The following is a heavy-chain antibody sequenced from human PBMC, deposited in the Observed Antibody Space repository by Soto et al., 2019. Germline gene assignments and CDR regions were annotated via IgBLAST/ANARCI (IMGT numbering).Heavy chain of an antibody. Sequence: QLQLQESGPGLVKPSETLSLTCTASGGSISSSTYYWGWIRQPPGTGLEWIGSIHYSGSTYYNPSLKSRVTISVDTSKNQFSLKLSSVTAADTAVYYCARSRWLQPNFDYWGQGTLVTVSS. D-gene: IGHD5-12*01. J-gene: IGHJ4*02. CDR3: ARSRWLQPNFDY. V-gene: IGHV4-39*01. CDR1: GGSISSSTYY. CDR2: IHYSGST.